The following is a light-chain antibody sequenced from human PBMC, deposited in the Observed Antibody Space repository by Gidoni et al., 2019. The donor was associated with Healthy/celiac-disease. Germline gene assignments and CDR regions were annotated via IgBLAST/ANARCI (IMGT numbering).Light chain of an antibody. CDR2: AAS. V-gene: IGKV1-39*01. J-gene: IGKJ1*01. CDR1: QSISSY. Sequence: DIQMTQSPSSLSASVGDRVTLTCRASQSISSYLNWYQQKPGKAPKLLIYAASSLQSGVPSRFSGSGSGTDFTLSISSLQPEDFAAYYCQQGYSTLWTFGQGTKVEIK. CDR3: QQGYSTLWT.